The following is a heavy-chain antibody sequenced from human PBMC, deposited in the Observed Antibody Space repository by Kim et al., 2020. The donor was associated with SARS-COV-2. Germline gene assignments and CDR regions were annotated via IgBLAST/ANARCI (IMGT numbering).Heavy chain of an antibody. J-gene: IGHJ6*02. Sequence: GGSLRLSCAASGFTFSTYGVHWVRQAPGKGLEWVAVISSDGSNKYYAESVKGRFTIARDNSMNTLYLQMNSLRAEDTAVYYCAKDPIAAAGNNYYGMDVWGQGTTVTVSS. CDR3: AKDPIAAAGNNYYGMDV. V-gene: IGHV3-30*18. D-gene: IGHD6-13*01. CDR1: GFTFSTYG. CDR2: ISSDGSNK.